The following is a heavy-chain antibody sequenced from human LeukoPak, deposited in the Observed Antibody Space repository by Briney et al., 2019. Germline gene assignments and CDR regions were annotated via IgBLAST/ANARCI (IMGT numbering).Heavy chain of an antibody. J-gene: IGHJ3*02. CDR3: ARGLRNRSSGTRFDVFDI. D-gene: IGHD6-6*01. Sequence: SETLSLTCTVSGGSFNTYYWSWIRQPPGKGLEWLGYIYYSGSTNYRPSLKSRVTISVDTSKNQVSLRLRSVTAADTAVYYCARGLRNRSSGTRFDVFDIWGQGTMVTVSS. CDR2: IYYSGST. V-gene: IGHV4-59*01. CDR1: GGSFNTYY.